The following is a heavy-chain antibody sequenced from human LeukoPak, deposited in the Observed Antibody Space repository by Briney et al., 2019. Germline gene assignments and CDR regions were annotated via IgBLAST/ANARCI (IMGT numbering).Heavy chain of an antibody. J-gene: IGHJ3*01. D-gene: IGHD3-10*01. CDR3: NYYGSGSPDAFDF. CDR1: GGSISSADYY. CDR2: IYNSGRT. V-gene: IGHV4-30-4*01. Sequence: SQTLSLTCIVSGGSISSADYYWNWIHQPPGKGLEWIGYIYNSGRTYYNPSLKSRGTISVDKSKNQFSLKLSSVTAADTAVYYCNYYGSGSPDAFDFWGQGTMVTVSS.